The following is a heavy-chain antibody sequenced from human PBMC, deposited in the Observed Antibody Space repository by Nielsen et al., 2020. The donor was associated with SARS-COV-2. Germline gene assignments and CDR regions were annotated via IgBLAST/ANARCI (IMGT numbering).Heavy chain of an antibody. CDR2: TSASGAST. CDR3: ARVGVDWPDYYYYMDV. CDR1: GFTFNIYA. Sequence: GESLKISCAASGFTFNIYAMAWVRRAPGRGLEWVSGTSASGASTYYADSVKGRFSISRDNSRNTLYLQMNSLRAEDTAVYYCARVGVDWPDYYYYMDVWGKGTTVTVSS. V-gene: IGHV3-23*01. D-gene: IGHD3-9*01. J-gene: IGHJ6*03.